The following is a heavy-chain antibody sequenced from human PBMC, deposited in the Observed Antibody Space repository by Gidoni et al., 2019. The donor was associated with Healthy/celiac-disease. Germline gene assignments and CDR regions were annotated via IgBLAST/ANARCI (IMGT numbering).Heavy chain of an antibody. J-gene: IGHJ4*02. CDR1: GFTFDDYA. V-gene: IGHV3-9*01. CDR2: ISWNSGSI. Sequence: EVQLVESGGGLVQPGRSLRLSCAASGFTFDDYAMHWVRQAPGKGLEWCAGISWNSGSIAYADSVKGRFTISRDNAENSLYLQMNSLRAEDTALYYCAKDTRSGIYYFDYWGQGTLVSVSS. D-gene: IGHD3-10*01. CDR3: AKDTRSGIYYFDY.